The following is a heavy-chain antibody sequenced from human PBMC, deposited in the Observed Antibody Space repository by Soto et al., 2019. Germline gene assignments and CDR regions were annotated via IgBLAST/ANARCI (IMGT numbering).Heavy chain of an antibody. J-gene: IGHJ6*02. CDR2: ISSSSSYI. CDR3: ARDRWELPLYYYGMDV. Sequence: EVQLVESGGGLVKPGGSLRLSCAASGFTFSSYSMNWVRQAPGKGLEWVSSISSSSSYIYYADSVKGRFTISGDNAKNSLVLQMNSLRAEDTAAYYCARDRWELPLYYYGMDVWGQGTTVTVSS. V-gene: IGHV3-21*01. D-gene: IGHD1-26*01. CDR1: GFTFSSYS.